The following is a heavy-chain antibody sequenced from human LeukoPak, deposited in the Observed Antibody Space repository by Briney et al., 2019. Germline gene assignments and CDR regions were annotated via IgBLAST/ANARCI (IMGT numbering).Heavy chain of an antibody. CDR3: ARGYCSGGSCYHFDY. V-gene: IGHV4-4*07. J-gene: IGHJ4*02. D-gene: IGHD2-15*01. CDR1: GGSISSYY. CDR2: IYTSGST. Sequence: SETLSLTCTVSGGSISSYYWSWIRQPAGKGLEWIGRIYTSGSTNYNPSLKSRVTMSVDTSKNQSSLKLSSVTAADTAVYYCARGYCSGGSCYHFDYWGQGTLVTVSS.